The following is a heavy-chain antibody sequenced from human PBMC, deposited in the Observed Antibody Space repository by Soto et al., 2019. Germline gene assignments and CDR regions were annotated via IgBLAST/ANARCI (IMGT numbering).Heavy chain of an antibody. D-gene: IGHD2-15*01. Sequence: SLRLSCAASGFTFSGYAMHWVRQAPGKGLEWVAAISYDGSNKYYADSVKGRFIISRDNSKNTLYLQMNSLRPEDTAVYYCARGGGGYYYYGMDVWGQGTTVTVSS. J-gene: IGHJ6*02. CDR2: ISYDGSNK. CDR3: ARGGGGYYYYGMDV. CDR1: GFTFSGYA. V-gene: IGHV3-30-3*01.